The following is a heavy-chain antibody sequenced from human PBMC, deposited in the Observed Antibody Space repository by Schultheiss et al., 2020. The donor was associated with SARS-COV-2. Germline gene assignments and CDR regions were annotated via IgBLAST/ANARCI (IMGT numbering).Heavy chain of an antibody. D-gene: IGHD1/OR15-1a*01. V-gene: IGHV4-31*01. CDR3: ARGAGTSLYYYYYGMDV. CDR1: GGSISSSSYY. Sequence: SETLSLTCTVSGGSISSSSYYWGWIRQPPGKGLGWIGYIYYSGSTYYNPSLKSLVTISVDTSKNQFSLKLSSVTAADTAVYYCARGAGTSLYYYYYGMDVWGQGTTVTVSS. J-gene: IGHJ6*02. CDR2: IYYSGST.